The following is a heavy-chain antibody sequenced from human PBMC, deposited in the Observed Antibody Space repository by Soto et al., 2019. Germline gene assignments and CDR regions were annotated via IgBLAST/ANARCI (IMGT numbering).Heavy chain of an antibody. D-gene: IGHD6-19*01. V-gene: IGHV3-7*01. J-gene: IGHJ4*02. Sequence: SWVSQAPGKGLEWLANINPDGSERYYVDSAEGRFIISRDNSKNALYLQMDSLRVDDTAVYYCARHAGWSFDYWGQGTLVTVSS. CDR3: ARHAGWSFDY. CDR2: INPDGSER.